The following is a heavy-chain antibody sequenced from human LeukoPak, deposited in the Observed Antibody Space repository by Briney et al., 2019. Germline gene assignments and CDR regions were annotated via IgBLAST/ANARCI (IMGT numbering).Heavy chain of an antibody. V-gene: IGHV3-66*01. CDR3: ARDKRSSYYYYGMDV. J-gene: IGHJ6*04. CDR2: IYSGGST. CDR1: GFTVSSNY. Sequence: GGSLRLSCAASGFTVSSNYMSWVRQAPGKGLEWVSVIYSGGSTYYADSVKGRFTISRDNSKNTLYLQMNSLRAEDTAVYYCARDKRSSYYYYGMDVWGKGTTVPVSS.